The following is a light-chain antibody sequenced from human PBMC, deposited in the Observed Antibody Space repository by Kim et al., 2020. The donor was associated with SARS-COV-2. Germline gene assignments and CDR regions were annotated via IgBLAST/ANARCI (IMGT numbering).Light chain of an antibody. J-gene: IGKJ4*01. Sequence: DIVVTQSPESQSVAPKEQVTITCRASQSIGNRLHWYQQKADQSPKLLIKYASQSITGVPPRFSGSGSGTDFTLTINSLEAEDAATYYCQQSGNFLTFGGGTKVEIK. V-gene: IGKV6-21*02. CDR2: YAS. CDR3: QQSGNFLT. CDR1: QSIGNR.